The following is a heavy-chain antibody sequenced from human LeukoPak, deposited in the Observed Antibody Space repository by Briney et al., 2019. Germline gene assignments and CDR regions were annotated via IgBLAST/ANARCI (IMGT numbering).Heavy chain of an antibody. V-gene: IGHV1-69*01. Sequence: ASLKVSCKAYGCAFSSYAISWVRQAPGQGLEWMGRIIPIFGTANYAQKFQGRVTITADESTSTAYMELSSLRSEDTAVYYCATKGSYYYYYGMDVWGQGTTVTVSS. D-gene: IGHD6-6*01. CDR3: ATKGSYYYYYGMDV. CDR1: GCAFSSYA. J-gene: IGHJ6*02. CDR2: IIPIFGTA.